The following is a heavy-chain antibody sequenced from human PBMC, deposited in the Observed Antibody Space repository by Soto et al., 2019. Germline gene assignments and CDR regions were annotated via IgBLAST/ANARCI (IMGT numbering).Heavy chain of an antibody. CDR3: ARPTYGDYGMDV. J-gene: IGHJ6*04. CDR1: GGSISSYF. V-gene: IGHV4-59*01. D-gene: IGHD4-17*01. CDR2: VYYSGRT. Sequence: QVQLQELGPGVVKPSETLSLTCTVSGGSISSYFWNWIRQPPGKGLEWIGYVYYSGRTNYNPSLKSRVTISVDMSKNQFSLKLSSVTAADTAVYYCARPTYGDYGMDVWGKGTTVTVSS.